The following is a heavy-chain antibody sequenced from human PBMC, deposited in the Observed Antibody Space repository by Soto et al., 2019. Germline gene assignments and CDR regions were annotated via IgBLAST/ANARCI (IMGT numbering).Heavy chain of an antibody. D-gene: IGHD2-15*01. J-gene: IGHJ6*02. CDR3: ARGMGGRVYYYYFGMDV. V-gene: IGHV3-30-3*01. CDR1: GFTFSGFP. CDR2: ISYDGNNK. Sequence: VGSLRLSCAASGFTFSGFPMHWVRQAPGKGLEWVAVISYDGNNKYYADSVRGRSTISRDNSKNTLYLEMNGLRPDDTSVYYCARGMGGRVYYYYFGMDVWGPGTTVTVSS.